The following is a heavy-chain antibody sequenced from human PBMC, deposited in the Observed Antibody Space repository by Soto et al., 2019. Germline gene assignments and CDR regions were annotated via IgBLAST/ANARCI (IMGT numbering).Heavy chain of an antibody. CDR2: IIPIFGTA. D-gene: IGHD3-10*01. CDR3: VRPVTMVRGVISPLYYYGMDV. V-gene: IGHV1-69*01. Sequence: QVQLVQSGAEVKKPGSSVKVSCKASGGTFSSYAISWVRQAPGQGLEWMGGIIPIFGTANYAQKFQGRVTITADESTSTAYMELSSLRSEDTAVYYCVRPVTMVRGVISPLYYYGMDVWGQGTTVTVSS. CDR1: GGTFSSYA. J-gene: IGHJ6*02.